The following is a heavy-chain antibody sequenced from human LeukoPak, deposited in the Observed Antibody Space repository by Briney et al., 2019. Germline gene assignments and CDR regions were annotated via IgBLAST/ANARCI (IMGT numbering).Heavy chain of an antibody. Sequence: PSETLSLTCAVYGGSFSGYYWSWIRQPPGKGLEWIGEINHSGSTNYNPSLKSRVTISLDTSKNQFSLKLSSVTAADTAVYYCARDTEYSSSSPFDPWGQGTLVTVSS. CDR3: ARDTEYSSSSPFDP. CDR2: INHSGST. D-gene: IGHD6-13*01. CDR1: GGSFSGYY. V-gene: IGHV4-34*01. J-gene: IGHJ5*02.